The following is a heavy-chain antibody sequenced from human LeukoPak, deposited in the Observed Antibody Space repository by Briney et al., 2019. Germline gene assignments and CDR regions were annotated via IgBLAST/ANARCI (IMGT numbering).Heavy chain of an antibody. V-gene: IGHV3-30*02. CDR1: GFTFSSYG. CDR2: IRYDGSNE. J-gene: IGHJ6*03. Sequence: PGGSLRLSCAASGFTFSSYGMHWVRQAPGKGLEWVSFIRYDGSNEYYADSVRGRFTISKDNAKNSLYLQMNSLRAVDTAVYYCARVRKDYYYYYMDVWGEGTTVTVSS. CDR3: ARVRKDYYYYYMDV.